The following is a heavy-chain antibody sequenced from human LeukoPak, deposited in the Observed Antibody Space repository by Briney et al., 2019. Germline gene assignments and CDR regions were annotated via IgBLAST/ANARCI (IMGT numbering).Heavy chain of an antibody. CDR3: ARVSGTVTLPLDY. D-gene: IGHD4-17*01. V-gene: IGHV3-48*03. CDR1: GFTFSSYE. CDR2: ISSSSSTI. J-gene: IGHJ4*02. Sequence: GGSLRLSCAASGFTFSSYEMNWVRQAPGKGLEWVSYISSSSSTIYYADSVKGRFTISRDNAKNSLYLQMNSLRAEDTAVYYCARVSGTVTLPLDYWGQGTLVTVSS.